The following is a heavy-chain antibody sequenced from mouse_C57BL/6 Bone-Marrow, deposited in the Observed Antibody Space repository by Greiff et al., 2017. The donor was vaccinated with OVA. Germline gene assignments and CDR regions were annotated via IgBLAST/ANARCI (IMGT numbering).Heavy chain of an antibody. CDR1: GFTFSNYW. CDR2: IRLKSDNYAT. D-gene: IGHD2-1*01. V-gene: IGHV6-3*01. CDR3: TGGIYYGNYLYYFDY. Sequence: EVQVVESGGGLVQPGGSMKLSCVASGFTFSNYWMNWVRQSPEKGLEWVAQIRLKSDNYATHYAESVKGRFTISRDDSKSSVYLQMNNLRAEDTGIYYCTGGIYYGNYLYYFDYWGQGTTLTVSS. J-gene: IGHJ2*01.